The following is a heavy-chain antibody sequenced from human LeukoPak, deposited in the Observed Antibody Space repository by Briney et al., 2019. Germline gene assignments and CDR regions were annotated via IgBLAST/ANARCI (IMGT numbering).Heavy chain of an antibody. CDR1: AFTFSSYG. J-gene: IGHJ4*02. D-gene: IGHD6-19*01. CDR3: AKDRRTRRISMAGQDY. Sequence: GRSLKLSCAASAFTFSSYGMHWVRQAPGKGLEWVAVISYDGTDKYYADSVKGRFTISRDNSNNTLYLQMNSLRVDDTAVYYCAKDRRTRRISMAGQDYWGQGDLVTVSS. V-gene: IGHV3-30*18. CDR2: ISYDGTDK.